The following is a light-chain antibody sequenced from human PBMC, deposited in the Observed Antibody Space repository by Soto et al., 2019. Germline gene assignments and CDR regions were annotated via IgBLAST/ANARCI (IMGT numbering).Light chain of an antibody. CDR3: SSYTSNNFYV. CDR2: EVG. J-gene: IGLJ1*01. V-gene: IGLV2-14*01. CDR1: GSDISAYNY. Sequence: LTQPASVSGSPGQSITISCTGTGSDISAYNYVSWYQQHPGKAPKLMIYEVGDRPSGLSNRFSGSKSGNTASLTISRLSPEDEADYYCSSYTSNNFYVFGTGTKVTVL.